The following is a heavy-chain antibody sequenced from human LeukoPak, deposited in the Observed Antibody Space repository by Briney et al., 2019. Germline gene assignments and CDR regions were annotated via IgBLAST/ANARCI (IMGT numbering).Heavy chain of an antibody. V-gene: IGHV1-18*01. CDR2: ISTYNGDT. Sequence: ASVKVSCKASGYTFTSYGISWVRQAPGQGLEWMGWISTYNGDTTYAPKFRGRVTMTADTSTTTAYMELSSLRSDDAAVYYCARRSGNWYYFDYWGQGTLVTVSS. CDR3: ARRSGNWYYFDY. J-gene: IGHJ4*02. D-gene: IGHD6-13*01. CDR1: GYTFTSYG.